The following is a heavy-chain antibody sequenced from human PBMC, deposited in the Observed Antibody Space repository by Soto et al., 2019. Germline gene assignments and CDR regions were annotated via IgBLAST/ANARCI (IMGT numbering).Heavy chain of an antibody. V-gene: IGHV3-21*01. CDR1: GFTFSSYS. Sequence: GGSLRLSCAASGFTFSSYSMNWVRQAPGKGLEWVSSISSSSYIYYADSVKGRFTISRDNAKNSLYLQMNSLRAEDTAVYYCARVSSSSSAFDYWGQGTLVTVSS. D-gene: IGHD6-6*01. CDR3: ARVSSSSSAFDY. CDR2: ISSSSYI. J-gene: IGHJ4*02.